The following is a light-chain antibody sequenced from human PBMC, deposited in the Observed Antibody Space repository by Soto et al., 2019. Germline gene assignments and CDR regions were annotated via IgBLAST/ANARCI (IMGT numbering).Light chain of an antibody. J-gene: IGKJ4*01. CDR2: GES. Sequence: EVVMTQSPATLSVSPGESATLSCRASQSVGTHLAWYQQKPGQAPRLLIYGESTRATGIPARFSGSGSGTEFTLTVSSLQSEDSAVYYCQQYNTWPLTFGGGTKVEIK. CDR1: QSVGTH. V-gene: IGKV3D-15*01. CDR3: QQYNTWPLT.